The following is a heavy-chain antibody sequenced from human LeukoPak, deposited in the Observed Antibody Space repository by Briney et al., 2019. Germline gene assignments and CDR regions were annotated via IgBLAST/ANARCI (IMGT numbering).Heavy chain of an antibody. V-gene: IGHV4-59*01. CDR2: IYYSGST. J-gene: IGHJ3*02. Sequence: SETLSLTCTVSGGSISSYYWSWIRQPPGKGREWIGYIYYSGSTNYNPSLKSRVTISVDTSKNQFSLKLRSVTAADTAVYYCARGGYSYGSYAAFDIWGQGTMVTVSS. CDR1: GGSISSYY. CDR3: ARGGYSYGSYAAFDI. D-gene: IGHD5-18*01.